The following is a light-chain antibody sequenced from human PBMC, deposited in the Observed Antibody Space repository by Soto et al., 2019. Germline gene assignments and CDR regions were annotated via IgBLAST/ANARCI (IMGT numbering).Light chain of an antibody. CDR2: GAS. J-gene: IGKJ5*01. CDR1: QRVGGNF. Sequence: EIVLTQSPGTLSLSPGERATLSCRASQRVGGNFLAWYQEKPGQAPRLLINGASSRATGIPDRFSGSGSGTDFTLTISSLEPEDFAVYYCQQRSNWPPITFGQGTRLEIK. V-gene: IGKV3D-20*02. CDR3: QQRSNWPPIT.